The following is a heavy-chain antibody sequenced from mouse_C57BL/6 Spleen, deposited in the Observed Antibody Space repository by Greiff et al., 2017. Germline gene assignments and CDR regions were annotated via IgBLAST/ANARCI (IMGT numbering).Heavy chain of an antibody. CDR1: GYSITSGYS. CDR2: ISYDGSN. Sequence: EVQLQQSGPGLVKPSQSLSLTCSVTGYSITSGYSWNWIRQFPGNKLEWMGYISYDGSNNYNPSLKNRISITRDTSKNQFFLKLNSVTTEDTATYYCARAGGSFYAMDYWGQGTSVTVSS. CDR3: ARAGGSFYAMDY. V-gene: IGHV3-6*01. J-gene: IGHJ4*01.